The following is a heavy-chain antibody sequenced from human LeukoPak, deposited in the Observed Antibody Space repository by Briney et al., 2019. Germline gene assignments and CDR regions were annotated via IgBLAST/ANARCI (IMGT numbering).Heavy chain of an antibody. V-gene: IGHV4-39*01. D-gene: IGHD4-11*01. CDR3: ARLVSNYYADY. J-gene: IGHJ4*02. CDR1: GGSISSSSYY. CDR2: IYYSGST. Sequence: AETLSLTCTVSGGSISSSSYYWGWIRQPPGKGLEWIGSIYYSGSTYYNPSLKSRFTISADTSKYQFSLKLSYVTTADTAMFYCARLVSNYYADYWGQGALVTVSS.